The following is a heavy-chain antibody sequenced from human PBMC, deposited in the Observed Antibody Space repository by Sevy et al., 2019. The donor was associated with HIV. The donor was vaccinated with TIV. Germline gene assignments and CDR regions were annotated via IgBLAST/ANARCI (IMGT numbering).Heavy chain of an antibody. Sequence: GGSLRLSCAASGFTFSSYAMHWVRQAPGKGLEWVAVISYDGSNKYYAHSVKGRFTISRDNSKNTLYLQMNSLRAEDTAVYYCARANFPYCSSTSCYPEIDYWGQGTLVTVSS. V-gene: IGHV3-30*04. CDR2: ISYDGSNK. CDR3: ARANFPYCSSTSCYPEIDY. D-gene: IGHD2-2*01. J-gene: IGHJ4*02. CDR1: GFTFSSYA.